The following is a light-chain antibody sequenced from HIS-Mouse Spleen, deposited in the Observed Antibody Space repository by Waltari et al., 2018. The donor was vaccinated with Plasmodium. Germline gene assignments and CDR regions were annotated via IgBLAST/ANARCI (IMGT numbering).Light chain of an antibody. CDR3: QQRSNWPIT. V-gene: IGKV3-11*01. Sequence: EIVLTQSPATLSLSPGERATLSCRASQSVSSYLAWYQQKPGQAPRRLIYDASNRATGIPVRFSGSGSGTDFTLTISSLEPEDFAVYYCQQRSNWPITFGPGTKVDIK. J-gene: IGKJ3*01. CDR1: QSVSSY. CDR2: DAS.